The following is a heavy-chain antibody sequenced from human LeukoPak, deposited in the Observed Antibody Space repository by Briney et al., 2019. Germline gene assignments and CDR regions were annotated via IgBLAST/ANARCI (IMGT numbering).Heavy chain of an antibody. D-gene: IGHD3-9*01. CDR1: GFTFSSYA. CDR2: ISYDGSNK. J-gene: IGHJ4*02. Sequence: PGGSLRLSCAASGFTFSSYAMHWVRQAPGKGREWVAVISYDGSNKYYADSVKGRFTISRDNSKNTLYLQMNSLRAEDTAVYYCARTYDILTGHFDYWGQGTLVTVSS. V-gene: IGHV3-30-3*01. CDR3: ARTYDILTGHFDY.